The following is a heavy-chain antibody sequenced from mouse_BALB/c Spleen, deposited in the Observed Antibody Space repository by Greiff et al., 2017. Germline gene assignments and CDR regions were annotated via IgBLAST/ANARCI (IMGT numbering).Heavy chain of an antibody. V-gene: IGHV5-4*02. Sequence: EVNVVESGGGLVKPGGSLKLSCAASGFTFSDYYMYWVRQTPEKRLEWVATISDGGSYTYYPDSVKGRFTISRDNAKNNLYLQMSSLKSEDTAMYYCARDGYYAMDYWGQGTSVTVSS. J-gene: IGHJ4*01. CDR1: GFTFSDYY. CDR2: ISDGGSYT. CDR3: ARDGYYAMDY.